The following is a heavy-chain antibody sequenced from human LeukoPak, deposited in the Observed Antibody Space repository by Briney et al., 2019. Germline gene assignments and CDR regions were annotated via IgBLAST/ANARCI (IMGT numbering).Heavy chain of an antibody. CDR3: ARCSGGTCYSFHY. CDR2: IATDGGSA. CDR1: GFTLYNYA. J-gene: IGHJ4*02. V-gene: IGHV3-23*03. D-gene: IGHD2-15*01. Sequence: GGSLRLSCSASGFTLYNYAKGWGRQAPGGGAGGVSIIATDGGSAYYADSVKGRFTMSRDNSKNGLYLQMSSLRAEDTALYYCARCSGGTCYSFHYWGQGTLVTVSS.